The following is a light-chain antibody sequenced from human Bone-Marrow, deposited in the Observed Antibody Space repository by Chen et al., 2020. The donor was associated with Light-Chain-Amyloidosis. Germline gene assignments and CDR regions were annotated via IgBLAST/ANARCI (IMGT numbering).Light chain of an antibody. J-gene: IGLJ2*01. CDR2: RDT. V-gene: IGLV3-25*03. CDR1: DLPTKY. CDR3: QSADSSGTYEVI. Sequence: SYDLTQPPSVSVSPGQTARITCSGDDLPTKYAYCYQQKPGQAPVLVIHRDTERPSGISERFSGSSSGTTARLTISGVQAEDEADYHCQSADSSGTYEVIFGGGTKLTVL.